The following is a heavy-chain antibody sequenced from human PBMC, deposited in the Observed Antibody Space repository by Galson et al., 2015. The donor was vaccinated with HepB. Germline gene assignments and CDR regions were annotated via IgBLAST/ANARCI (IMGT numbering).Heavy chain of an antibody. CDR3: ARTQTSVTTSYYFDS. CDR1: GFSLNARGMC. CDR2: IDWDDDK. V-gene: IGHV2-70*01. Sequence: PALVKPTQTVTLTCSFSGFSLNARGMCVSWIRQPPGKALEWLALIDWDDDKYYSTSLKTRLTLSQDTPKNQVVLTVANMDPVDTATYYCARTQTSVTTSYYFDSWGQGTLVTVSS. D-gene: IGHD4-17*01. J-gene: IGHJ4*02.